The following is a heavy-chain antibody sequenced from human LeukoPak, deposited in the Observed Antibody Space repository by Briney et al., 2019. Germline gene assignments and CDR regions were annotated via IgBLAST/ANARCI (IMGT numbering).Heavy chain of an antibody. CDR1: GFTFGSYG. J-gene: IGHJ6*02. CDR2: ISYDGTNK. D-gene: IGHD2-2*01. Sequence: GRSLRLSCAASGFTFGSYGMHWVRQAPGKGLEWVAVISYDGTNKYYADSVKGRFTISRDNSKNTLYLQMNSLRAEDTAVCYCANTGPSAAINYYNYYGMDVWGQGTTVTVSS. CDR3: ANTGPSAAINYYNYYGMDV. V-gene: IGHV3-30*18.